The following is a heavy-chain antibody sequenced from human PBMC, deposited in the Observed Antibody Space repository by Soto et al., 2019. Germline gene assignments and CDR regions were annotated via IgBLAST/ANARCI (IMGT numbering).Heavy chain of an antibody. V-gene: IGHV4-59*08. CDR1: GDSVSSGY. D-gene: IGHD3-22*01. CDR3: ARLGGYYQALDS. Sequence: XXTLSLACNVSGDSVSSGYWSWILQPPGKGLEWIGYIYYAGSFTYNPALKSRVTISLNTSKNEVSLRLTSVTAADTAVYYCARLGGYYQALDSWGQGTLVTVSS. J-gene: IGHJ4*02. CDR2: IYYAGSF.